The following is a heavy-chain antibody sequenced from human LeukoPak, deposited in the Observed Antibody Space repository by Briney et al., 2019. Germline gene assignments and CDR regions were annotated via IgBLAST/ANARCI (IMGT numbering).Heavy chain of an antibody. Sequence: KPSESLSLTCTVSGGSISSYFWSWIRQPPGKGLEFIGYIYYSGSTYYNPSLKSRVTMSVDTSRNRFSLKPSSVTAADTAVYYCARQRVDFWSGYYPHFDYWGQGTLVTVSS. D-gene: IGHD3-3*01. CDR3: ARQRVDFWSGYYPHFDY. CDR1: GGSISSYF. CDR2: IYYSGST. V-gene: IGHV4-59*08. J-gene: IGHJ4*02.